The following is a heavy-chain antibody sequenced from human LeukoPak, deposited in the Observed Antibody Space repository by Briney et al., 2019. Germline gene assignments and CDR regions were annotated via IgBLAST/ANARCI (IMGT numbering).Heavy chain of an antibody. D-gene: IGHD5-24*01. CDR3: ARDGDGYNFDY. J-gene: IGHJ4*02. CDR2: ISRDGTGT. V-gene: IGHV3-74*01. CDR1: GFTFSNYW. Sequence: PGGSLRLSCAASGFTFSNYWMHWVRQGPGKGLEWVSRISRDGTGTDYADSVKGRFTISRDNAKNTLYLQMNSLRVEDMAVYYCARDGDGYNFDYWGQGTLVTVSS.